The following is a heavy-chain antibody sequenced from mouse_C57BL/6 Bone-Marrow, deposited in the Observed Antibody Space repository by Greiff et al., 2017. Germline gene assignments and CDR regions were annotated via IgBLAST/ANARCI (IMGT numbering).Heavy chain of an antibody. Sequence: EVMLVESEGGLVQPGSSMKLSCTASGFTFSDYYMAWVRQVPEKGLEWVANINYDGSSTYYLDSLKSRFIISRDNAKNILYLQMSSLKSEDTATYYCARDWGGLAYWGQGTLVTVSA. CDR3: ARDWGGLAY. J-gene: IGHJ3*01. CDR2: INYDGSST. CDR1: GFTFSDYY. D-gene: IGHD3-3*01. V-gene: IGHV5-16*01.